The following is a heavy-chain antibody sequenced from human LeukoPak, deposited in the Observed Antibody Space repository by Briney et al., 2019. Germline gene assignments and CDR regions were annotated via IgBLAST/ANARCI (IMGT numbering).Heavy chain of an antibody. CDR1: KFTFSSYW. CDR3: AKWGADSSGYYYAHPFDY. V-gene: IGHV3-23*01. Sequence: GGSLRLSCVASKFTFSSYWMSWVRQAPGKGLEWVAGMTGGGATYHADSVKGRFVISRDNSKNTLYLQMNSLRAEDTAVYYCAKWGADSSGYYYAHPFDYWGQGTLVTVSS. CDR2: MTGGGAT. J-gene: IGHJ4*02. D-gene: IGHD3-22*01.